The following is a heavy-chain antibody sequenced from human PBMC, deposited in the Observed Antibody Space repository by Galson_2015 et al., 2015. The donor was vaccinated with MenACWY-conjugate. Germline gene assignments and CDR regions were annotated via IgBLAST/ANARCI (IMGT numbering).Heavy chain of an antibody. CDR2: IKQDGREK. D-gene: IGHD3-10*01. CDR3: ARDTRGHFDS. Sequence: SLRLSCAVSGFTFSSYWMSWVRQAPGKGLEWVANIKQDGREKNYVDSVKGRFTISRDNADNSVYLQMDSLRVEDTAVYYCARDTRGHFDSWGQGTLVTVSS. V-gene: IGHV3-7*03. J-gene: IGHJ4*02. CDR1: GFTFSSYW.